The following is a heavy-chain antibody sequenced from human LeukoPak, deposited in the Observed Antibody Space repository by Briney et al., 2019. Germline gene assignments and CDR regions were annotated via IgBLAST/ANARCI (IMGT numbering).Heavy chain of an antibody. J-gene: IGHJ3*02. CDR1: GFTFDDYA. V-gene: IGHV3-9*01. D-gene: IGHD5-12*01. Sequence: PGRSLRLSCAASGFTFDDYAMHWVRHAPGKGLEWVSGISWNSGSIGYADSVKGRFTISRDNAKNSLYLQMNSLRAEDTALYYCAKFPSPSLRGYSGHDSGDAFDIWGQGTMVTVSS. CDR3: AKFPSPSLRGYSGHDSGDAFDI. CDR2: ISWNSGSI.